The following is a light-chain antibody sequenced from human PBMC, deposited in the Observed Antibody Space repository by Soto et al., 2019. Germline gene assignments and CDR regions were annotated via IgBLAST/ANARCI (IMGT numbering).Light chain of an antibody. CDR2: SAF. Sequence: DIQMTQSPSSLSISVGDRVTITCRSSHDIGNHWNWYQQKPGKAPLLLLYSAFTLQSWVPSRFSGRGSWTAFTLTITSLQPEDSATYFCEQSYSVPLTFGGGTKVEV. CDR1: HDIGNH. CDR3: EQSYSVPLT. J-gene: IGKJ4*01. V-gene: IGKV1-39*01.